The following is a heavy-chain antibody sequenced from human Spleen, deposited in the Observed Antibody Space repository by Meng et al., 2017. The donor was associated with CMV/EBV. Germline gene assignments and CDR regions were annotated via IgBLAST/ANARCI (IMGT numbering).Heavy chain of an antibody. CDR2: ISYDGSVK. J-gene: IGHJ4*02. CDR1: GFTFSDYA. D-gene: IGHD6-19*01. Sequence: GESLKISCAASGFTFSDYAIHWVRQPPGKGLEWVAIISYDGSVKFYTDSVKGRFTISRDNSKNTLYLQMNSLRSEDTAVYYCAREGEQWLVLRGEKLDYWGQGTLVTVSS. V-gene: IGHV3-30*04. CDR3: AREGEQWLVLRGEKLDY.